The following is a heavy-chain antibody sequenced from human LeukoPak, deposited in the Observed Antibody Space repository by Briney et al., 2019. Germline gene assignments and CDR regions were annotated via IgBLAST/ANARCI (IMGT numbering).Heavy chain of an antibody. D-gene: IGHD2-2*01. CDR3: ARAGYHRFDY. Sequence: PGGSLRLSCAASGFTFSTSWMHWVRQAPGKGQVWVSRINSDGTTIDYADSVKGRFTISRDNAKNTLYLQMNSLRDEDTAVYYCARAGYHRFDYWGQGTLVTVSS. CDR2: INSDGTTI. J-gene: IGHJ4*02. V-gene: IGHV3-74*01. CDR1: GFTFSTSW.